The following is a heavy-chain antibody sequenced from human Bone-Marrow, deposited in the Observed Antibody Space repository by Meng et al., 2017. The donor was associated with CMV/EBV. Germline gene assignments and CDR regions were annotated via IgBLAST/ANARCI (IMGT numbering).Heavy chain of an antibody. CDR1: GGSISSYY. CDR3: ARRYSYGLYYFDY. CDR2: IYYSGST. V-gene: IGHV4-59*08. D-gene: IGHD6-19*01. J-gene: IGHJ4*02. Sequence: SETLSLTCTVSGGSISSYYWSWIRQPPGKGLEWIGYIYYSGSTNYNPSLKSRVTISVDTSKNQFSLKLSSVTAADTAVYYCARRYSYGLYYFDYWGKGTLVTVSS.